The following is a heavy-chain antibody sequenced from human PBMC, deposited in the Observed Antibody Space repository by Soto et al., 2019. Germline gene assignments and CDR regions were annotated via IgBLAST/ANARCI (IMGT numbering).Heavy chain of an antibody. CDR2: ISSSSSTI. CDR1: GFTFSSYS. V-gene: IGHV3-48*01. J-gene: IGHJ5*02. Sequence: PGGSLRLSCAASGFTFSSYSMNWVRQAPGKGLEWVSYISSSSSTIYYADSVKGRFTISRDNAKNSPYLQMNSLRAEDTAVYYCARVRGPSSGYYPYWFDPWGQGTLVTVSS. D-gene: IGHD3-22*01. CDR3: ARVRGPSSGYYPYWFDP.